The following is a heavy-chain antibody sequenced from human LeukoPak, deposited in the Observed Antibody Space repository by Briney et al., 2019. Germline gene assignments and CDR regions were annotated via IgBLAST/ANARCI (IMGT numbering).Heavy chain of an antibody. D-gene: IGHD3-10*01. CDR3: ARGRDMVRGVIPHYFDY. J-gene: IGHJ4*02. Sequence: PSETLSLTCTVSGGSNSSYYWSWIRQPPGKGLEWIGYIYYSGSTNYNPSLKSRVTISVDTSKNQFSLKLSSVTAADTAVYYCARGRDMVRGVIPHYFDYWGQGTLVTVSS. V-gene: IGHV4-59*01. CDR2: IYYSGST. CDR1: GGSNSSYY.